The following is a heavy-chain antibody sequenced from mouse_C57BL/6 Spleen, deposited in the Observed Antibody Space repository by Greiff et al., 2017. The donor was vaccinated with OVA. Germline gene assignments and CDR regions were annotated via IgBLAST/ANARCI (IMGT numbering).Heavy chain of an antibody. CDR1: GYTFTDYN. D-gene: IGHD2-1*01. J-gene: IGHJ3*01. V-gene: IGHV1-22*01. CDR2: INPNNGGT. Sequence: EVQLQQSGPELVKPGASVKMSCKASGYTFTDYNMHWVKQSHGKSLEWIGYINPNNGGTSYNQKFKGKATLTVNKSSSTAYMELRSLTSEDSAVYYCARKNYGNYPGFAYWGQGTLVTVSA. CDR3: ARKNYGNYPGFAY.